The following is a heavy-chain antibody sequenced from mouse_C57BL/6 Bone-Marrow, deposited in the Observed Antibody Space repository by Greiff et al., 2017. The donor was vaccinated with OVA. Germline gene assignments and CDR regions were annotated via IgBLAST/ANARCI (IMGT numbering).Heavy chain of an antibody. Sequence: QVQLQQSGAELVRPGTSVKVSCKASGYAFTNYLIEWVKQRPGQGLEWIGVINPGSGGTNYNEKFKGKATLTADKSSSPAYMQLSSLTSEDSAVYFCARGGGKDAMDYWGQGTSVTVSS. CDR3: ARGGGKDAMDY. J-gene: IGHJ4*01. CDR2: INPGSGGT. V-gene: IGHV1-54*01. D-gene: IGHD2-1*01. CDR1: GYAFTNYL.